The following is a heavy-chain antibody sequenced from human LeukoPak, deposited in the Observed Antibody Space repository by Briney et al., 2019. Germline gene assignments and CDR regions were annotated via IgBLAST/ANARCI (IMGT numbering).Heavy chain of an antibody. D-gene: IGHD1-7*01. V-gene: IGHV1-69*04. J-gene: IGHJ4*02. CDR1: GGTFSSYA. CDR3: ARDTPGEHKLELPY. CDR2: IIPILGIA. Sequence: SVKVSCKASGGTFSSYAISWVRQAPGQGLEWMGRIIPILGIANYAQKFQGRVTITAGKSTSTAYMELSSLRSEDTAVYYCARDTPGEHKLELPYWGQGTLVTVSS.